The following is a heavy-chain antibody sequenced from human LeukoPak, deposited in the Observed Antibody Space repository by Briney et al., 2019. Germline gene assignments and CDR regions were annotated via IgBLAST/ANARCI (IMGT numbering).Heavy chain of an antibody. V-gene: IGHV3-30*02. D-gene: IGHD4-17*01. CDR3: AKVGGYGDYRPFDC. Sequence: GGSLRLSCAVSGFTFSSYNMDWVRQAPGKGLEWVAFIRYDGSNKYYADSVKGRFTISRDNSKNTLYLQMNSLRAEDTAVYYCAKVGGYGDYRPFDCWGQGTLVTVSS. CDR1: GFTFSSYN. J-gene: IGHJ4*02. CDR2: IRYDGSNK.